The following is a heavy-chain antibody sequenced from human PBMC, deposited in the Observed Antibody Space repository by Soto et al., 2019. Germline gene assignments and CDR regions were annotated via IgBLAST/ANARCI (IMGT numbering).Heavy chain of an antibody. J-gene: IGHJ3*02. Sequence: SETLSLTCAVYGGSFSGYYWSWIRQPPGKGLEWIGEINHSGSTNYNPSLKSRVTISVDTSKNQFSLKLSSVTAADTAVYYCARTGPGSSMADAFDIWGQGTMVTVSS. CDR3: ARTGPGSSMADAFDI. D-gene: IGHD2-2*01. CDR1: GGSFSGYY. CDR2: INHSGST. V-gene: IGHV4-34*01.